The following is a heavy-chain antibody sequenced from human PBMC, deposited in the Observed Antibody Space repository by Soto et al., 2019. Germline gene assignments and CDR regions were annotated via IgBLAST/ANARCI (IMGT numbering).Heavy chain of an antibody. Sequence: GESLTISWTCSGNNFTRYWISWVRQMPGKGLEWMGRIDPSDSYTNYSPSFQGHVTISADKSISTAYLQWSSLKASDTAMYYCARSVVVAATVPYYYYGMDVWGQGTTVTVSS. V-gene: IGHV5-10-1*01. CDR1: GNNFTRYW. CDR2: IDPSDSYT. CDR3: ARSVVVAATVPYYYYGMDV. J-gene: IGHJ6*02. D-gene: IGHD2-15*01.